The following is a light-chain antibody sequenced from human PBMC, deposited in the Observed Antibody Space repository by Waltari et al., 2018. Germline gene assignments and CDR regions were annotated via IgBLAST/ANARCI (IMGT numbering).Light chain of an antibody. CDR1: QSIIKY. CDR2: HTS. Sequence: EIVLTQSPGTLSLSPGERATLSCRASQSIIKYLAWYQKKPGKAPRLLIYHTSIRAAGIPDRFSGSGSGTDFSLFISRLEPEDFAVYYCQHYVSLPATFGQGTKVEIK. V-gene: IGKV3-20*01. CDR3: QHYVSLPAT. J-gene: IGKJ1*01.